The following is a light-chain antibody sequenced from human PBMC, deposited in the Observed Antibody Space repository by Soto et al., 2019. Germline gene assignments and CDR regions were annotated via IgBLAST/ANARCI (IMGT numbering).Light chain of an antibody. CDR1: SSDVGAYNF. J-gene: IGLJ1*01. Sequence: QSALTQPASVSGSAGLSITICCTGTSSDVGAYNFVSWYQQHPDKAPKLMIFDVSNRPSAVSNRFSGSKSGNTASLTISGLQSEDEAEYYCGSYTTSSNYVFGTGTKVTVL. CDR2: DVS. V-gene: IGLV2-14*03. CDR3: GSYTTSSNYV.